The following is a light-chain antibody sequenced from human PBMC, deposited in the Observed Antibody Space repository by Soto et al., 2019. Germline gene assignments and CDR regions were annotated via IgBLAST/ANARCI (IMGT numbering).Light chain of an antibody. Sequence: ENVLTQSPGTLSLSPGERATLSCRARQSVGRNYLAWFQQKSGQAPRLVIYGASSRAAGIPDRLSGSGSGTDFTLTISSLEPEDFAVYYCQQRSNWPPITFGQGTRLEIK. CDR3: QQRSNWPPIT. V-gene: IGKV3D-20*02. CDR2: GAS. CDR1: QSVGRNY. J-gene: IGKJ5*01.